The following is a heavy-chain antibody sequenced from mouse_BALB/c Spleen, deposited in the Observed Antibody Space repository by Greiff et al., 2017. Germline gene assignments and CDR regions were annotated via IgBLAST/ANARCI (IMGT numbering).Heavy chain of an antibody. J-gene: IGHJ2*01. CDR1: GYTFTSSW. Sequence: QQPGSVLVRPGASVKLSCKASGYTFTSSWMHWAKQRPGQGLEWIGEIHPNSGNTNYNEKFKRKATLTVDKSSSTAYMQLSSLTSEDSAVYYCTANWDAAFDYWGQGTTLTVSS. D-gene: IGHD4-1*02. CDR3: TANWDAAFDY. V-gene: IGHV1S130*01. CDR2: IHPNSGNT.